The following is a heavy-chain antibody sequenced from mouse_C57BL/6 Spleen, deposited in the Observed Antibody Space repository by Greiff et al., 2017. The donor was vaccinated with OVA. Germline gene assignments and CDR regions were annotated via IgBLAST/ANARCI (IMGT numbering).Heavy chain of an antibody. Sequence: EVQLQQSGPELVKPGASVKISCKASGYTFTDYYMNWVKQSHGKSLEWIGDINPNNGGTSYNQKFKGKATLTVDKSSSTAYMELRSLTSEDSAVYYCARRDLLGRAMDYWGQGTSVTVSS. V-gene: IGHV1-26*01. CDR1: GYTFTDYY. CDR3: ARRDLLGRAMDY. D-gene: IGHD2-1*01. CDR2: INPNNGGT. J-gene: IGHJ4*01.